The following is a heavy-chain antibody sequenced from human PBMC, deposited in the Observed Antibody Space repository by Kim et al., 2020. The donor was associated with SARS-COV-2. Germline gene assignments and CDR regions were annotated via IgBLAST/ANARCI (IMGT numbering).Heavy chain of an antibody. V-gene: IGHV5-51*01. CDR3: AREQWLYAFDI. Sequence: DPQYRPTFQGKVTISADKSISTAYLQWSSLKASDTAMYYCAREQWLYAFDIWGQGTMVTVSS. D-gene: IGHD6-19*01. CDR2: DP. J-gene: IGHJ3*02.